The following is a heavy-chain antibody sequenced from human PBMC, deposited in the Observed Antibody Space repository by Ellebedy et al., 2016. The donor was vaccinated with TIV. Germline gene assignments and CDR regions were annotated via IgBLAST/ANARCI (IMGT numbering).Heavy chain of an antibody. V-gene: IGHV3-7*02. CDR1: GFTFSTYW. CDR3: AKQQWLAATYYYYGMDV. Sequence: PGGSLRLSCAASGFTFSTYWMSWVRQAPGKGLQWVANIKYDGSETYYGDSVKGRFTISRDNAKKSLYLQMNSLRAEDTAVYYCAKQQWLAATYYYYGMDVWGQGTTVTVSS. CDR2: IKYDGSET. D-gene: IGHD6-19*01. J-gene: IGHJ6*02.